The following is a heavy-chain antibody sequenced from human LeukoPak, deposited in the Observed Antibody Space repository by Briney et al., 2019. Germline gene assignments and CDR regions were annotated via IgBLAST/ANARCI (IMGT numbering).Heavy chain of an antibody. CDR2: IYNSGST. V-gene: IGHV4-59*01. CDR3: AIDREWGS. CDR1: GGSISIYY. D-gene: IGHD2-8*01. J-gene: IGHJ5*02. Sequence: SETLSLTCIVSGGSISIYYWNWIRQPPGKGLEWIGYIYNSGSTDYNPSLKRRVTISADTSKNQFSLKLTSVTAADTAVYYCAIDREWGSWGQGILVTVSS.